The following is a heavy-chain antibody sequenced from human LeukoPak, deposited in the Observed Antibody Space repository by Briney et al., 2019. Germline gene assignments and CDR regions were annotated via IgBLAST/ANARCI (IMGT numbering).Heavy chain of an antibody. CDR3: ARGHRGSNDDY. CDR1: GYTFTGYY. V-gene: IGHV1-8*03. J-gene: IGHJ4*02. CDR2: INPNSGNT. D-gene: IGHD3-16*01. Sequence: ASVKVSCKASGYTFTGYYMHWVRQAPGQGLEWMGWINPNSGNTGYAQKFQGRVTITRNTSISTAYMELSSLRSEDTAVYYCARGHRGSNDDYWGQGTLVTVSS.